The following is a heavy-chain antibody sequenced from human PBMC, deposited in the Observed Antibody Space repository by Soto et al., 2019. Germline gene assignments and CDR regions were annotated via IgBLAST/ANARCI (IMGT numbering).Heavy chain of an antibody. J-gene: IGHJ3*02. Sequence: GKGLEWVSSISSSSSYIYYADSVKGRFTISRDNAKNSLYLQMNSLRAEDTAVYYCARVLSMLKFGGVRAFGIWGQGTMVTVYS. CDR2: ISSSSSYI. D-gene: IGHD3-16*01. V-gene: IGHV3-21*01. CDR3: ARVLSMLKFGGVRAFGI.